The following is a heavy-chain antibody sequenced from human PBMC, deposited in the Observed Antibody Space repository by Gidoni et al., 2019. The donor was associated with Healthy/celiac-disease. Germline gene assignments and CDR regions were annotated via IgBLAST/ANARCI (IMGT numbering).Heavy chain of an antibody. Sequence: QVQLVQSGAEVKKPGSSVQVSCKASGGTFSSYTISWVRQAPGQGLEWMGGIIPIFGTANYAQKFQGRVTITADESTSTAYMELSSLRSEDTAVYYCARSAYCGGDCYGPPDLDYWGQGTLVTVSS. CDR2: IIPIFGTA. D-gene: IGHD2-21*02. CDR1: GGTFSSYT. CDR3: ARSAYCGGDCYGPPDLDY. J-gene: IGHJ4*02. V-gene: IGHV1-69*01.